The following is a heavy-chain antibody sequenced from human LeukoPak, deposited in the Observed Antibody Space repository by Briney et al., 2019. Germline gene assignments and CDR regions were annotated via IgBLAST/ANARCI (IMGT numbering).Heavy chain of an antibody. J-gene: IGHJ4*01. V-gene: IGHV3-7*03. D-gene: IGHD3-22*01. CDR3: ARVNAYYYDSSGYYDY. CDR2: IKQDGSEK. CDR1: GFTFSSYW. Sequence: PGGSLRLSCAASGFTFSSYWMSWVRQAPGKGLEWVANIKQDGSEKYYVDSVKGRFTISRDNAKNSLYLQMNSLRAEDTALYYCARVNAYYYDSSGYYDYWGQEPWSPSPQ.